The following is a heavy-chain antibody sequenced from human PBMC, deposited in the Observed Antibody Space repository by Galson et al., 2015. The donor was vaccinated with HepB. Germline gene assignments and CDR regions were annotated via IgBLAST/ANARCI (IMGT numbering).Heavy chain of an antibody. CDR1: GDSVSSNSAA. Sequence: CAIYGDSVSSNSAAWNWIRQSPSKGLEWLGRAYYRSKWYFDYAVSVKSRIPFNSDISKNHFSLQLNSVTPEDTAVYYCAREKVAPRLGGANWFDPWGQETLFTVSS. CDR3: AREKVAPRLGGANWFDP. CDR2: AYYRSKWYF. J-gene: IGHJ5*02. V-gene: IGHV6-1*01. D-gene: IGHD3-16*01.